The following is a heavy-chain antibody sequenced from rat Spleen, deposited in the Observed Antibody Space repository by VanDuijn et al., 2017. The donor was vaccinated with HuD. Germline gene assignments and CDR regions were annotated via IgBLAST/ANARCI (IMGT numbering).Heavy chain of an antibody. V-gene: IGHV5-7*01. Sequence: EVQLVESGGGLVQPGRSMKLSCAASGFTFSNYDMAWVRQAPKKGLEWVATISYDGSSTNYRDSVKGRFTISRDNAKSTLYLQMDSLRSEDTATYYCARISWERDYFDYWGQGVMVTVSS. J-gene: IGHJ2*01. CDR3: ARISWERDYFDY. CDR1: GFTFSNYD. D-gene: IGHD5-1*01. CDR2: ISYDGSST.